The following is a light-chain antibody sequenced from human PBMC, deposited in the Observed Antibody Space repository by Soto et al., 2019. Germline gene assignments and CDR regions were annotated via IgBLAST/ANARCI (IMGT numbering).Light chain of an antibody. CDR3: QQYGSSPRT. CDR1: QSVSSNY. CDR2: GAS. J-gene: IGKJ1*01. Sequence: EIVLTQSPGTLSLSPGERATLSCRASQSVSSNYLAWYQQKAGQSPRLLISGASSRATGIPDRFSGSGSGTDFTLTISRLEPEDFAVCYCQQYGSSPRTFGQGTKVEIK. V-gene: IGKV3-20*01.